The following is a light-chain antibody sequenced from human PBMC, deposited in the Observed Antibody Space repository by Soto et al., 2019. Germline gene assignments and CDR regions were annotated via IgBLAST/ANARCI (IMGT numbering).Light chain of an antibody. CDR3: SSYTSNTTPV. J-gene: IGLJ3*02. Sequence: QSVLTQPASVSGAPGQSITISCTGTSSDVGGYAYVSWYQQYPGKAPELVISEVSNRPSGVYHRFAGSRSGNTASLTISGLQAEDADDYYCSSYTSNTTPVFGGGTKLTVL. CDR2: EVS. V-gene: IGLV2-14*01. CDR1: SSDVGGYAY.